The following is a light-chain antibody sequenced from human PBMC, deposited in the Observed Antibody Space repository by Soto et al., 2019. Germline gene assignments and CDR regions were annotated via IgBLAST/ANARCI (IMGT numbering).Light chain of an antibody. CDR3: QHYYTRVSA. Sequence: DIVMTQSPDSLAVSLGERATINCKSSQSVLYSSNDKNYLAWYQQKPGQPPKALIYWASVRESGVPDRFSGSGSGTDFTLTISNLQAEDVATYYCQHYYTRVSAFGQGTKVEVK. CDR2: WAS. J-gene: IGKJ1*01. V-gene: IGKV4-1*01. CDR1: QSVLYSSNDKNY.